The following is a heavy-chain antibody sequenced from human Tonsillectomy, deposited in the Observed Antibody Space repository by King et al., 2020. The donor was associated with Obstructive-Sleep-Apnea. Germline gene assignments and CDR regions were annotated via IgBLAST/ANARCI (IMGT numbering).Heavy chain of an antibody. CDR2: IIPILGRA. Sequence: QLVQSVAEVKKPGSSVKVSCKASGGTFSSYAISWVRQAPGHGLEWMGGIIPILGRANYAQKFQVRVTITADKSTSTAYMVPSSLRSEDTAVYYCAHRSEQLAPFDYWGQGTLVTVSS. D-gene: IGHD6-6*01. CDR1: GGTFSSYA. CDR3: AHRSEQLAPFDY. J-gene: IGHJ4*02. V-gene: IGHV1-69*04.